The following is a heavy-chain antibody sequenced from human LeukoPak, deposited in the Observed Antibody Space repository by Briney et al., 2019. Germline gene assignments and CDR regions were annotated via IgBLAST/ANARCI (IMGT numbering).Heavy chain of an antibody. D-gene: IGHD1-26*01. CDR2: INPSGGST. CDR1: GYTFTSYY. CDR3: ARAKEIVGATSSFDY. V-gene: IGHV1-46*03. Sequence: ASVKVSCKASGYTFTSYYMHWVRQAPGQGLEWMGIINPSGGSTSYAQKFQGRVTMTRDTSTSTVYMELSSVRSEDTAVYYCARAKEIVGATSSFDYWGQGTLVTVSS. J-gene: IGHJ4*02.